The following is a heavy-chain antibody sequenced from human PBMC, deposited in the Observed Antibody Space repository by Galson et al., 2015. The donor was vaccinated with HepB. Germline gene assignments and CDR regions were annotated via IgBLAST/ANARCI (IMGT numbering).Heavy chain of an antibody. J-gene: IGHJ3*01. CDR3: ARQGGRYSGNLAV. CDR1: GYSFTTYW. V-gene: IGHV5-51*01. D-gene: IGHD3-9*01. Sequence: QSGAEVKKPAESLKISCKGSGYSFTTYWIAWVRQMPGKGMELMGIIYPDDSDTAYSPTFRGQVTISADKSITTAYLQWRSLKTSDTAMYYCARQGGRYSGNLAVWGQGTMVTVSS. CDR2: IYPDDSDT.